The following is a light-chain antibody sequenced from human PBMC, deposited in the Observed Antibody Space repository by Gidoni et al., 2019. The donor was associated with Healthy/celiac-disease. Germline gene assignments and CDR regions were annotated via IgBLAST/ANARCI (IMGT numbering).Light chain of an antibody. CDR1: QSISRY. Sequence: VGDRVTITCRASQSISRYLNWYQQKPGKAPKLLIYAASSLQSGVPSRFSGSGSGTDFTLTISSLQAEDLATYYCQQSYSTPGTFGQGTKVEIK. J-gene: IGKJ1*01. CDR3: QQSYSTPGT. V-gene: IGKV1-39*01. CDR2: AAS.